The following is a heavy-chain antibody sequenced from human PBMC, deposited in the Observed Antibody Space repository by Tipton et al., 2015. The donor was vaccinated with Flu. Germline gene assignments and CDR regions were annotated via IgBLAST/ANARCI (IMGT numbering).Heavy chain of an antibody. CDR1: GCSISSYY. CDR2: IYYSGST. CDR3: ARDMNGEYFDY. V-gene: IGHV4-59*01. D-gene: IGHD1-1*01. Sequence: LRLSCTVSGCSISSYYWSWIRQPPGKGLEWIGYIYYSGSTNYNPSLKGRVTISVDTSKNKFSLKLSSVTAADTAVYYCARDMNGEYFDYWGQGTLVTVSS. J-gene: IGHJ4*02.